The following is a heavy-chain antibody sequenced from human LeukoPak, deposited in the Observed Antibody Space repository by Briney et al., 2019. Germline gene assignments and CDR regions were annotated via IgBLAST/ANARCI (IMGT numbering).Heavy chain of an antibody. Sequence: SETLSLTCTVSGGSISSGGYYWSWIRQPPGKGLEWIGYIHHSGSTYYNPSLKSRVTISLDRSKNQFSLQLSSVTAADTAVYHCARGHLGHCSGGNCYLSYFDDWGRGTLVTVSS. D-gene: IGHD2-15*01. CDR2: IHHSGST. CDR3: ARGHLGHCSGGNCYLSYFDD. CDR1: GGSISSGGYY. J-gene: IGHJ4*02. V-gene: IGHV4-30-2*01.